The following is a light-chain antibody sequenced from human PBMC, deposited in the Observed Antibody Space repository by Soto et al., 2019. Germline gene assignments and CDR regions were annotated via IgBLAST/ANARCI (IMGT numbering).Light chain of an antibody. CDR1: QSLVHSDGNTY. J-gene: IGKJ1*01. V-gene: IGKV2-30*02. CDR3: MQGTHWPRT. CDR2: RVS. Sequence: DAVLIPSPVSLHVTLGQPASISCRSRQSLVHSDGNTYLNWFQQRPGQSPRRLLYRVSNRDSGVADKFSGSASGTNFTLKISWVEAEDVGVYYCMQGTHWPRTFGQGTKVDIK.